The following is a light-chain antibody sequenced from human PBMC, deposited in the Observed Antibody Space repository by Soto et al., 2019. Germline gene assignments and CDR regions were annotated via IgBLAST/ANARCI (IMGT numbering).Light chain of an antibody. CDR2: EAA. CDR1: QSISTW. Sequence: DIQMTQSPSTLPASAGDRATLTCRASQSISTWLAWYQPKPGKAPSLLINEAAYLARAMLSRCSGGGYGTEFTITISSMQSDDSSSYYRKQYSSDWTFGRGTKVDIK. V-gene: IGKV1-5*03. J-gene: IGKJ1*01. CDR3: KQYSSDWT.